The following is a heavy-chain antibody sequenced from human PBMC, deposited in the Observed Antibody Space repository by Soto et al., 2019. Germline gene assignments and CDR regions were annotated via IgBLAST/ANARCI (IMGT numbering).Heavy chain of an antibody. D-gene: IGHD2-15*01. CDR1: GGSISSYY. CDR2: IYYSGST. CDR3: ARGVYGSGGSCYPYYFDY. J-gene: IGHJ4*02. V-gene: IGHV4-59*01. Sequence: PSETLSLTRTVSGGSISSYYWSWIRHPPGKGLEWIGYIYYSGSTNYNPSLKSRVTISVDTSKNQFSPKLRSVTAADTAVYYCARGVYGSGGSCYPYYFDYWGQGNRVTVAS.